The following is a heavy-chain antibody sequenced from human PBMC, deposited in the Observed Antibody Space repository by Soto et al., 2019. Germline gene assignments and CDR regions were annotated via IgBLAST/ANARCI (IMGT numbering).Heavy chain of an antibody. V-gene: IGHV3-49*03. D-gene: IGHD2-15*01. CDR1: GFTFGDYA. Sequence: GGSLRLSCTASGFTFGDYAMSWFRQAPGKGLEWVGFIRSKAYGGTTEYAASVKGRFTISRDDSKSIAYLQMNSLKTEDTAVYYCTRQACSGGSCYSVDYWGQGTLVTVS. CDR2: IRSKAYGGTT. J-gene: IGHJ4*02. CDR3: TRQACSGGSCYSVDY.